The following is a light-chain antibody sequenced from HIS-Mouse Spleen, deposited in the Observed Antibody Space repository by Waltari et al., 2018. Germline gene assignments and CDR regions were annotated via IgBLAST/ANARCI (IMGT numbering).Light chain of an antibody. CDR2: EDS. CDR1: ALPKKY. J-gene: IGLJ2*01. Sequence: SYELTQPPSVSVSPGQTARITCSGDALPKKYAYWYQQKSGQAPWLFIDEDSKRTSGIPEGCAGSSSGTMATLTISGAQVEDEADYYCYSTDSSGNHRVFGGGTKLTVL. V-gene: IGLV3-10*01. CDR3: YSTDSSGNHRV.